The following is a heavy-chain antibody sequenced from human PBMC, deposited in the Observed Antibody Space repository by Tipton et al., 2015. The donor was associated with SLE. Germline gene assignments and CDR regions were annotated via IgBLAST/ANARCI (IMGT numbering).Heavy chain of an antibody. J-gene: IGHJ5*02. CDR1: GYSNSSGYY. Sequence: TLSLTCVVSGYSNSSGYYWGWIRQPPGKGLEWIGSIYHGGSTYYNPSLKSRVTISVDTSKNQFSLKLSSVTAADTAVYYCARDKITFGGVIANWFDTWGQGTLVAVSS. CDR2: IYHGGST. CDR3: ARDKITFGGVIANWFDT. V-gene: IGHV4-38-2*02. D-gene: IGHD3-16*02.